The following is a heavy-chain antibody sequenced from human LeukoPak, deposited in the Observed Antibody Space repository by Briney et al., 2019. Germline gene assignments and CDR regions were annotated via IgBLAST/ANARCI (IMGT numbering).Heavy chain of an antibody. V-gene: IGHV4-34*01. CDR3: AREHTARSAFDI. CDR1: GGSFSGYY. CDR2: INHSGST. D-gene: IGHD5-18*01. J-gene: IGHJ3*02. Sequence: SETLSLTCAVYGGSFSGYYWSWIRQPPGKGLEWIGEINHSGSTNYNPSLKSRVTISVDTSKNQFSLKLSPVTAADTAVYYCAREHTARSAFDIWGQGTMVTVSS.